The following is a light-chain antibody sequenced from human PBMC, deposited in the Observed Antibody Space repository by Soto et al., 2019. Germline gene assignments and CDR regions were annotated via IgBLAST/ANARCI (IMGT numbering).Light chain of an antibody. CDR2: DAS. CDR3: QQCSSWPPPT. CDR1: QSVSSC. J-gene: IGKJ4*01. V-gene: IGKV3-11*01. Sequence: EIVLTQSPATLSLSPGERATLSCRASQSVSSCLAWYQQKPGQAPRLLIYDASNRATGIPARFSGSGSGTDFTLTISSLEPEDFAVYYCQQCSSWPPPTFGGGTKVEIK.